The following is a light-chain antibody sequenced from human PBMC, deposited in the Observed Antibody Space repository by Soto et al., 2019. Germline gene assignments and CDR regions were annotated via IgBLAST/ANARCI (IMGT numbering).Light chain of an antibody. V-gene: IGKV3-11*01. CDR3: QQRGTWPRVT. CDR2: DAS. J-gene: IGKJ4*01. CDR1: QSISRY. Sequence: IVLTQSPATLSLSPGETATLSCRASQSISRYLAWYQQKPGQAPRLLIYDASIRATGIPARFRGGGSETDCTLAIGSLAPEDFAIYYCQQRGTWPRVTFGGGTKVEIK.